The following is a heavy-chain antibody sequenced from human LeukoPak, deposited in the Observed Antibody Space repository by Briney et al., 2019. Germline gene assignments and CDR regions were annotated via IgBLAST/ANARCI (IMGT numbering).Heavy chain of an antibody. D-gene: IGHD4-17*01. CDR2: ISYDGSNK. Sequence: PGRSLRLSCAASGFTFSSYAMHWVRQAPGKGLEWVAVISYDGSNKYYADSVKGRFTISRDNSKNTLYLQMNSLRAEDTAVYYCAREGLRRNFDYWGQGTLVTVSS. CDR3: AREGLRRNFDY. CDR1: GFTFSSYA. V-gene: IGHV3-30*04. J-gene: IGHJ4*02.